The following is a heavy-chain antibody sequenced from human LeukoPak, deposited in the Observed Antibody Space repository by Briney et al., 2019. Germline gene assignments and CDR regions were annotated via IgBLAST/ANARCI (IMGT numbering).Heavy chain of an antibody. CDR1: GYTFTSYD. Sequence: ASVKVSCKASGYTFTSYDINWVRQATGQGLEWMGWMNLNSGYTGYAQKFQGRGNMTRNTPMRTVYMELSSLRSDDTAVYYCVRVTGAIDFWGQGTLVTVSS. D-gene: IGHD1-14*01. V-gene: IGHV1-8*01. CDR2: MNLNSGYT. CDR3: VRVTGAIDF. J-gene: IGHJ4*02.